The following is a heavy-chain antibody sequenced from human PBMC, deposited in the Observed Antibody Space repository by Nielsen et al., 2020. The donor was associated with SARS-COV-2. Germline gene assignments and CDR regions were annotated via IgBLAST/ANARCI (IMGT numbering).Heavy chain of an antibody. V-gene: IGHV3-15*01. D-gene: IGHD3-22*01. Sequence: GGSLRLSCAASGFPFSKTWMSWVRQAPGKGLEWVGRIKSETDGGTTDYAAPVKGRFTISRDDSKNTLFLQMNSLKTEDTAVYYCTTDRLGFDYVDSSGFLDWFDPWGQGAVVTVSS. J-gene: IGHJ5*02. CDR1: GFPFSKTW. CDR2: IKSETDGGTT. CDR3: TTDRLGFDYVDSSGFLDWFDP.